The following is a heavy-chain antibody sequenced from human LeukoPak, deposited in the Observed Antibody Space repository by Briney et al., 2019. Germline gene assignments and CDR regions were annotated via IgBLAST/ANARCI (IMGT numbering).Heavy chain of an antibody. V-gene: IGHV1-69*04. J-gene: IGHJ4*02. CDR1: GGTFSSYA. CDR3: ARERSCGGDCYSGYFDY. Sequence: SVKVSCKASGGTFSSYAISWVRQAPGQGLEWMGRIIPILGIANYAQKFQGRVTITADKSTSTAYMELSSLRSEDTAVYYCARERSCGGDCYSGYFDYWGQGTLVTVSS. D-gene: IGHD2-21*02. CDR2: IIPILGIA.